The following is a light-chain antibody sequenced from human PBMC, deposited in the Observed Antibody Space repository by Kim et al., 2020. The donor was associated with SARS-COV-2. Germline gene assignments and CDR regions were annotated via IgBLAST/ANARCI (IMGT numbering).Light chain of an antibody. CDR1: QSVSSSY. V-gene: IGKV3-20*01. CDR3: QDYASSPPMYT. CDR2: GAS. Sequence: EIVLTQSPDTLSLSPGERATLSCRASQSVSSSYLAWYQQKPGQAPRLLIYGASSRATGIPDRFIGSGSGTDFTLTISRLEPGDFAVYSCQDYASSPPMYTFGQGTKLPI. J-gene: IGKJ2*01.